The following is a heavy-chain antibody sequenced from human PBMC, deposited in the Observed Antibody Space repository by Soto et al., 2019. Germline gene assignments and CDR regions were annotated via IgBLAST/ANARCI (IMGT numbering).Heavy chain of an antibody. CDR3: ARNYDFWSGYSAYYYYYYGMDV. CDR2: ISAYNGNT. J-gene: IGHJ6*02. V-gene: IGHV1-18*04. CDR1: GYTFTSYG. D-gene: IGHD3-3*01. Sequence: GASVKVSCKASGYTFTSYGISWVRQAPGQGLEWMGWISAYNGNTNYAQKLQGRVTMTTDTSTSTAYMELRSLRSDDTAVYYCARNYDFWSGYSAYYYYYYGMDVWGQGTTVTVSS.